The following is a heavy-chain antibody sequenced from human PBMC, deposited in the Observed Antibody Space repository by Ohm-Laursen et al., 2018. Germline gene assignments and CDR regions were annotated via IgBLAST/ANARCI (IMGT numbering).Heavy chain of an antibody. V-gene: IGHV4-59*08. CDR1: GASMTSFF. Sequence: SDTLSLTCSVSGASMTSFFWNWVRQPPGKGLEWIGSINYSGRTNYNPSLKGRLSISTVTSKNELSLKLPSATAADPAVYCCARLGFRGDGYNLDKHFDYWGQGTLVTVSS. CDR3: ARLGFRGDGYNLDKHFDY. D-gene: IGHD5-24*01. CDR2: INYSGRT. J-gene: IGHJ4*02.